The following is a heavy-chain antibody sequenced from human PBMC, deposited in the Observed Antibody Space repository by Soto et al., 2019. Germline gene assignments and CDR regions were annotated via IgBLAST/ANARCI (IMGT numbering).Heavy chain of an antibody. D-gene: IGHD3-22*01. Sequence: GGSLRLSCAPSGFSFSIHAMRWVRQAPGKGLEWVSTIGVSGGGTSYADFVRGRFTISRDNSRNTLYLTMNSLRAEDTAVYYCAKDAPGSGWLRDYWGRGTLVTVSS. CDR2: IGVSGGGT. J-gene: IGHJ4*02. CDR1: GFSFSIHA. CDR3: AKDAPGSGWLRDY. V-gene: IGHV3-23*01.